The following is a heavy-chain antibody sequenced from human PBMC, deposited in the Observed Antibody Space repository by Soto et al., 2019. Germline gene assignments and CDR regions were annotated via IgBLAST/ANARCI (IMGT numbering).Heavy chain of an antibody. D-gene: IGHD1-7*01. CDR2: ISSNDGTT. CDR3: PREINYSRYPRVIDF. CDR1: GFTFDNYY. Sequence: QVQLAESGGGLVKPGGSLRLSCAASGFTFDNYYMSWIRQAPGKGLEWISYISSNDGTTYYADSLKGRFTITRDNAKNSLYQQMNSLRADDTAVYYCPREINYSRYPRVIDFWGQGTLVTVSP. V-gene: IGHV3-11*01. J-gene: IGHJ4*02.